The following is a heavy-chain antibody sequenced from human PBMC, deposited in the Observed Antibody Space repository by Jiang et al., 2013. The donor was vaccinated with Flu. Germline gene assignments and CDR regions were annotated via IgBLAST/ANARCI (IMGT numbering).Heavy chain of an antibody. D-gene: IGHD1-26*01. Sequence: QSPSRGLEWLGRTYYRSKWYNDYAVSVKSRITINPDTSKNQFSLQLNSVTPEDTAVYYCARDLGGSYGLDYWGQGTLVTVSS. CDR2: TYYRSKWYN. CDR3: ARDLGGSYGLDY. J-gene: IGHJ4*02. V-gene: IGHV6-1*01.